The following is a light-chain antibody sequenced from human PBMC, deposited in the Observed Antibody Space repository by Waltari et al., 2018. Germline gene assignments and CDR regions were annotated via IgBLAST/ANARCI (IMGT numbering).Light chain of an antibody. CDR3: QQGYSSPPYT. V-gene: IGKV1-39*01. Sequence: DIQMTQSPSTLSASVGDRVTITCPASQSISTYLNWYQQKPGKAPSLLIFAATSLQSGVPSRFSGSGSGTEFTLTINNLQPEDFATYYCQQGYSSPPYTFGQGTKLLI. CDR2: AAT. J-gene: IGKJ2*01. CDR1: QSISTY.